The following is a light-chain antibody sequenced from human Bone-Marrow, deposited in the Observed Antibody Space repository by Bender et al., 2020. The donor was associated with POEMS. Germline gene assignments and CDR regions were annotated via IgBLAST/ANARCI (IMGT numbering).Light chain of an antibody. Sequence: QSALTQPASVSGSPGQSITISCTGTSTDVGSSNLVSWYQQHPGKAPKLVIYDINKRPSGIPDRFNASRSGNMASLTISGLQADDEAHYYCSSYTDRDNLIFGGGTKLTVL. CDR1: STDVGSSNL. J-gene: IGLJ2*01. CDR3: SSYTDRDNLI. V-gene: IGLV2-23*02. CDR2: DIN.